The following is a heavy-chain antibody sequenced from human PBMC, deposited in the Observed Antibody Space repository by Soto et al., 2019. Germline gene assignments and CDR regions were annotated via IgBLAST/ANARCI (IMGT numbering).Heavy chain of an antibody. CDR3: ASQLRGVTGNNWFDP. J-gene: IGHJ5*02. Sequence: PGESLKISCKGSGYSFTSYWISWVRQMPGKGLEWMGRIDPSDSYTNYSPSFQGHVTISADKSISTAYLQWSSLKASDTAMYYCASQLRGVTGNNWFDPWGQGTLVTVSS. CDR2: IDPSDSYT. V-gene: IGHV5-10-1*01. D-gene: IGHD3-10*01. CDR1: GYSFTSYW.